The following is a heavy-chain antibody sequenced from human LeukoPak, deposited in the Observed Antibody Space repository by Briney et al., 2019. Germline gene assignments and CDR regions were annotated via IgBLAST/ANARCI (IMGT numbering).Heavy chain of an antibody. Sequence: ASVKVSCKASGYTFTCYYMHWVRQAPGQGLEWMGWINPNSGGTNYAQKFQGWVTMTRDTSISTAYMELSRLRSEDTAVYYCASRSGWYEDAFDIWGQGTMVTVSS. D-gene: IGHD6-19*01. CDR2: INPNSGGT. V-gene: IGHV1-2*04. CDR1: GYTFTCYY. CDR3: ASRSGWYEDAFDI. J-gene: IGHJ3*02.